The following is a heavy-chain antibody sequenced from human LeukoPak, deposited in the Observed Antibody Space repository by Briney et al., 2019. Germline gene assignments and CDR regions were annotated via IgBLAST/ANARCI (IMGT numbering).Heavy chain of an antibody. V-gene: IGHV3-23*01. CDR3: ARDQAKGLVLGYYDY. J-gene: IGHJ4*02. CDR1: GFTFSSYA. Sequence: GGSLRLSCAASGFTFSSYAMSWVRQAPGKGLEWVSAISGSGGSTYYADSVKGRFTISRDNSKNTLYLQMNSLRSEDTAVYYCARDQAKGLVLGYYDYWGQGTLVTVSS. CDR2: ISGSGGST. D-gene: IGHD3-10*01.